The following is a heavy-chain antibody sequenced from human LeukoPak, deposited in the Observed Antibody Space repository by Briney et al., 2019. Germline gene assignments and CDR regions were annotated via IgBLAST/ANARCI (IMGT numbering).Heavy chain of an antibody. J-gene: IGHJ4*02. CDR1: GFTFSSYG. CDR3: ARDPGGYSYGHENYFDY. V-gene: IGHV3-21*01. D-gene: IGHD5-18*01. CDR2: ISSSSSYI. Sequence: GGSLRLSCAASGFTFSSYGMHWVRQAPGKGLEWVSSISSSSSYIYYADSVKGRFTISRDNAKNSLYLQMNSLRAEDTAVYYCARDPGGYSYGHENYFDYWGQGTLVTVSS.